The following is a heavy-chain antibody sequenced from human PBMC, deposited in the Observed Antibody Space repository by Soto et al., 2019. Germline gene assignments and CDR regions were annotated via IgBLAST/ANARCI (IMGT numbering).Heavy chain of an antibody. CDR1: GFTFRDYY. Sequence: PGGSLGPACAASGFTFRDYYMSWIRQAPGKGLEGVAFISSRSSYTNYEDSVRGRFTISRDNAGNSLYLQMNSLRAEDTAVYFCARYCSTTSCYSGYYYGMDVWGQGTTVTVSS. J-gene: IGHJ6*02. D-gene: IGHD2-2*01. CDR2: ISSRSSYT. CDR3: ARYCSTTSCYSGYYYGMDV. V-gene: IGHV3-11*06.